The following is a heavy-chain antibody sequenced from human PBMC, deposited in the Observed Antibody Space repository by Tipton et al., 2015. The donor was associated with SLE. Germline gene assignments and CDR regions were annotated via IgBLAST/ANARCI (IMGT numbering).Heavy chain of an antibody. J-gene: IGHJ3*02. CDR2: ISSSSSYI. Sequence: SLRLSCAASGFTFSNYSMHWVRQAPGKGLEWVSSISSSSSYIYYADSAKGRFTISRDNAKNSLYLQMNSLRAEDTAVYYCARDPGYGGYAFDILGQGTIVTVTS. V-gene: IGHV3-21*03. D-gene: IGHD4-23*01. CDR1: GFTFSNYS. CDR3: ARDPGYGGYAFDI.